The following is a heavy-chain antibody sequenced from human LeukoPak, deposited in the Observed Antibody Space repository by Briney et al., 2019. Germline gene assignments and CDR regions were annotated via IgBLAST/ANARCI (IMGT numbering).Heavy chain of an antibody. CDR3: VRNLDFWGDSEDY. CDR1: GFTFSSYW. D-gene: IGHD3-3*01. V-gene: IGHV3-74*01. J-gene: IGHJ4*02. CDR2: INSDGSTT. Sequence: GGSLRLSCAASGFTFSSYWMQWVRQAPGKGLVWVSRINSDGSTTTYADSVKGRFTISRDNAKNTLYLQMNSLRAEDTAVYYCVRNLDFWGDSEDYWGQGTLVTVSS.